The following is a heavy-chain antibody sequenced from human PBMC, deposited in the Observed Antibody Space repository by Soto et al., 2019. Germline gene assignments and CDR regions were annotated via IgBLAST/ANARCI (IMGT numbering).Heavy chain of an antibody. J-gene: IGHJ6*02. V-gene: IGHV4-59*01. D-gene: IGHD4-4*01. Sequence: PSETLSLTCTVCGGSISSYYWSWIRQTPGKGLEWIGYIYYSGSTNYNPSLKSRVAISVXXXKXXXXLNPXSXXAAEPAVYYCARGGNFVDYYGMDVWGQGTTVT. CDR2: IYYSGST. CDR1: GGSISSYY. CDR3: ARGGNFVDYYGMDV.